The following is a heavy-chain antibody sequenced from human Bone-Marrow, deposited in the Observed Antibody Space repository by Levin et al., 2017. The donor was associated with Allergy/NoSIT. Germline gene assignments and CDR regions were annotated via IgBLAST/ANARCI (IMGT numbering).Heavy chain of an antibody. CDR2: ITDSGST. J-gene: IGHJ6*02. CDR1: GGSFSGYL. V-gene: IGHV4-34*01. D-gene: IGHD6-19*01. Sequence: TSETLSLTCAVYGGSFSGYLWGWIRQPPGKGLEWIGEITDSGSTNNNPSLKSRVTISVDTSKNHFSLNLSSLTAADTAVYYCARGSLLPGYRSGWYRSYGMDVWGQGTTVTVSS. CDR3: ARGSLLPGYRSGWYRSYGMDV.